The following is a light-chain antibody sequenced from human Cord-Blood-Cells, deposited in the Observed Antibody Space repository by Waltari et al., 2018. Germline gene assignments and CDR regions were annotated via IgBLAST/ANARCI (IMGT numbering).Light chain of an antibody. V-gene: IGLV2-23*03. CDR3: CSYAGSSTFVV. J-gene: IGLJ2*01. Sequence: QSALTQPASVSGSHGQSITISCPGTSSDVWSYNLVSWYQQHPGKAPKLMIYEGSKRPSGVSNRFSGSKSGNTASLTISGLQAEDEADYYCCSYAGSSTFVVFGGGTKLTVL. CDR1: SSDVWSYNL. CDR2: EGS.